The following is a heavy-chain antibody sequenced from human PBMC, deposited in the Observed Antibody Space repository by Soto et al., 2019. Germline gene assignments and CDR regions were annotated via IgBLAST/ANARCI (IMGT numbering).Heavy chain of an antibody. CDR1: GGTFSSYA. D-gene: IGHD2-2*01. V-gene: IGHV1-69*13. Sequence: ASVKVSCKASGGTFSSYAISWVRQAPGQVLEWMGGIIPIFGTANYAQKFQGRVTITADESTSTAYMELSSLRSEDTAVYYCASFYCSSTSCYLAWFDPWGQGTLVTVSS. CDR3: ASFYCSSTSCYLAWFDP. J-gene: IGHJ5*02. CDR2: IIPIFGTA.